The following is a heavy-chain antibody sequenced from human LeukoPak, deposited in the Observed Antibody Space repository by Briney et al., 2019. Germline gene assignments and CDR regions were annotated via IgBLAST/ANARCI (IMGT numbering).Heavy chain of an antibody. V-gene: IGHV1-69*04. CDR1: GGTFSSYA. D-gene: IGHD6-6*01. J-gene: IGHJ4*02. CDR2: IIPILGIA. CDR3: ARGPVAARGRIHYYFDY. Sequence: SVSVSCKASGGTFSSYAMSWVRQAPGQGLEWMGRIIPILGIANYAQKFQGRVTITADKSTSTAYMELSSLRSEDTAVYYCARGPVAARGRIHYYFDYWGQGTLVTASS.